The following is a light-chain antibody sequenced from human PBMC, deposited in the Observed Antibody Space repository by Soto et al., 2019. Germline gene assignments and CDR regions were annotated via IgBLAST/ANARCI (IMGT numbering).Light chain of an antibody. CDR1: NNDIGGYNY. CDR3: SSYAGSSNLV. Sequence: QSALTQPPSASASPGQSVNISCTGTNNDIGGYNYVSWYQHHPGKAPQLIIYDVTKRPSGVLDRFSGSKSGNTASLTVAGLQNYDEAEYFCSSYAGSSNLVFGTGPKLTVL. V-gene: IGLV2-8*01. CDR2: DVT. J-gene: IGLJ1*01.